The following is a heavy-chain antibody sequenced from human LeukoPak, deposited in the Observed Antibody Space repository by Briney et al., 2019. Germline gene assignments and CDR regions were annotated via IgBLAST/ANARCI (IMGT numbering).Heavy chain of an antibody. J-gene: IGHJ4*02. CDR2: IYSGGST. Sequence: GESLRLSCAASGFTVSTYYMTWVRQAPGKGLECVSVIYSGGSTYYADSVKGRFTVSRDNSKNTLYLQMNSLRAEDTAMYYCARGLGYCTSTTCLLPFDYWDQGTLVTVSS. CDR1: GFTVSTYY. CDR3: ARGLGYCTSTTCLLPFDY. D-gene: IGHD2-2*01. V-gene: IGHV3-53*01.